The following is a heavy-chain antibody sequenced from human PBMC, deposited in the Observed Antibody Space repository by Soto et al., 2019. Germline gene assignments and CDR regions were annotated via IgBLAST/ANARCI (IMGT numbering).Heavy chain of an antibody. CDR1: GDTFSSYA. D-gene: IGHD3-22*01. V-gene: IGHV1-69*13. CDR3: ARDRYYYDSTGSEYGMDV. J-gene: IGHJ6*02. CDR2: IIPIFGTA. Sequence: GASVKVSCKASGDTFSSYAISWVRQAPGQGLEWMGGIIPIFGTANYAQKFQGRVTITADESTSTAYMELSSLRSEDTAVYYCARDRYYYDSTGSEYGMDVWGQGTTVTVSS.